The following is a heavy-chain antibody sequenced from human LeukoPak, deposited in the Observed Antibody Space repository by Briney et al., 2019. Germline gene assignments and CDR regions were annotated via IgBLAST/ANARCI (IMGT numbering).Heavy chain of an antibody. CDR3: ARDKSKAVAGGEFDY. V-gene: IGHV3-23*01. D-gene: IGHD6-19*01. Sequence: GGSLRLSCAASGFTFSSYAMSWVRQAPGKGLEWVSAISGSGGSTYYADSVKGRFTISRDNSKNTLYLQMNSLRAEDTAVYYCARDKSKAVAGGEFDYWGQGTLVTVSS. CDR1: GFTFSSYA. CDR2: ISGSGGST. J-gene: IGHJ4*02.